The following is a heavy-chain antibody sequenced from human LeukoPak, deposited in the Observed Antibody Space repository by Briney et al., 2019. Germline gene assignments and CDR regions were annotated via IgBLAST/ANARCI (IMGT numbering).Heavy chain of an antibody. CDR3: ARGYCSSTSCYVLGWGYYYYYMDV. J-gene: IGHJ6*03. V-gene: IGHV1-18*01. CDR2: ISAYNGNT. Sequence: GASVKVSCKASGYTFTSYGISWVRQAPGQGLEWMGWISAYNGNTNYAQKLQGRVTMTTDTSTSTAYMELRSLRSDDTAVYYCARGYCSSTSCYVLGWGYYYYYMDVWGKGTTVTVSS. CDR1: GYTFTSYG. D-gene: IGHD2-2*01.